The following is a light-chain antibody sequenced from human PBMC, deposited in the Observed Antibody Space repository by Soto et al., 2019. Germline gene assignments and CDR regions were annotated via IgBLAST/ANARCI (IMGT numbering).Light chain of an antibody. V-gene: IGKV1-33*01. CDR3: QQYENLPT. CDR2: DAS. Sequence: DIQRSQSPSSLSASVGDRVTITCQASQNINNYLNWYQQKPGRAPKLLIYDASNLEAGVPSRFRGSGSGTDFTFTISRMQPEDIATYDCQQYENLPTFGQGTRLEIK. J-gene: IGKJ5*01. CDR1: QNINNY.